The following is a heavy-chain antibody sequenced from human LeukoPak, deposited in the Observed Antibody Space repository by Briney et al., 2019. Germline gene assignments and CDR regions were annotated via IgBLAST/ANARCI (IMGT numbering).Heavy chain of an antibody. J-gene: IGHJ4*02. CDR2: INTNSGGT. CDR3: ARGGSSGWYDY. V-gene: IGHV1-2*06. D-gene: IGHD6-19*01. Sequence: EASVKVSCKASEHTLTGYYAHWVRQAPGQGPEWMGRINTNSGGTNYAQKFQGRVTITADESTSTAYMELSSLRSEDTAVYYCARGGSSGWYDYWGQGTLVTVSS. CDR1: EHTLTGYY.